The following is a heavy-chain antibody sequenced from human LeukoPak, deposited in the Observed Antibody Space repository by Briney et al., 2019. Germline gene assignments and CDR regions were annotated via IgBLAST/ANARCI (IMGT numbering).Heavy chain of an antibody. CDR1: GGSISSYY. V-gene: IGHV4-59*01. Sequence: PSETLSLTCTVSGGSISSYYWSWIRQPPGKGLEWIGYVDHTGSTNFNPSLNGRVSISRDTTKNLFSLRLRSVTAADTAVYFCARGRVSSSTWYSTYYYYFYMDVWGKGTTVTVS. CDR3: ARGRVSSSTWYSTYYYYFYMDV. J-gene: IGHJ6*03. CDR2: VDHTGST. D-gene: IGHD1-1*01.